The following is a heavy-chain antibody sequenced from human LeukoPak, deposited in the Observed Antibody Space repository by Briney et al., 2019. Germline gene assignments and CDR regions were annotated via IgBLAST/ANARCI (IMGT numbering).Heavy chain of an antibody. CDR2: MNQLGNEK. CDR3: ARGTYYYEF. J-gene: IGHJ4*02. V-gene: IGHV3-7*04. D-gene: IGHD3-16*01. CDR1: KFTFSSYF. Sequence: GGSLRLSCAASKFTFSSYFMSWVRQAPGKGLEWVAYMNQLGNEKSYVGSVKGRFTISRDNAKNSLYLQMNSLRAEDTAVYYCARGTYYYEFWGQGTLVTVSS.